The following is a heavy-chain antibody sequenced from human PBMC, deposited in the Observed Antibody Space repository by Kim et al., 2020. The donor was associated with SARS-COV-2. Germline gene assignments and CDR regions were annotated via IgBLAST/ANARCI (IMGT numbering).Heavy chain of an antibody. J-gene: IGHJ5*02. CDR2: IWYDGSNK. V-gene: IGHV3-33*01. Sequence: GGSLRLSCAASGFTFSSYGMHWVRQAPGKGLEWVAVIWYDGSNKYYADSVKGRFTISRDNSKNTLYLQMNSLRAEDTAVYYCARQHYGSGRHNWFDPWGQGTLVTVSS. D-gene: IGHD3-10*01. CDR3: ARQHYGSGRHNWFDP. CDR1: GFTFSSYG.